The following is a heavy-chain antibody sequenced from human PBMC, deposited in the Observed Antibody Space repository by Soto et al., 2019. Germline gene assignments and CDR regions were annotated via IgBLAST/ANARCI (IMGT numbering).Heavy chain of an antibody. Sequence: GGSLRLSCAASGFTFSSYATSWVRQAPGKGLEWVSAISGSGGSTYYADSVKGRFTISRDNSKNTLYLQMNSLRAEDTAVYYCAKRRIVVVPAADYFDYWGQGTLVTVSS. D-gene: IGHD2-2*01. CDR2: ISGSGGST. V-gene: IGHV3-23*01. CDR1: GFTFSSYA. CDR3: AKRRIVVVPAADYFDY. J-gene: IGHJ4*02.